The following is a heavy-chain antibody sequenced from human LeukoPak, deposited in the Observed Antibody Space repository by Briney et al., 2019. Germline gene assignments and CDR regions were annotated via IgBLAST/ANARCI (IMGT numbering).Heavy chain of an antibody. CDR3: ARYGAVTTNFDC. J-gene: IGHJ4*02. D-gene: IGHD4-17*01. Sequence: PSETLSLTCAVYGGSFSGYYWSWIRQPPGKGLEWIGEINHSGSTNYNPSLKSRVTISVDTSKNQFSLKLSSVTAADTAVYYCARYGAVTTNFDCWGQGTLVTVSS. CDR1: GGSFSGYY. V-gene: IGHV4-34*01. CDR2: INHSGST.